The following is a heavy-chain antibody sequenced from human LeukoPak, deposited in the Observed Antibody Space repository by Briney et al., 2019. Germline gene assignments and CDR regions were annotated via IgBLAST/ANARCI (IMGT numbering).Heavy chain of an antibody. Sequence: GGSLRLSCAASGFTFSHYAMSWVRQAPGKGLEWVSGIGGSGGNTYYADSVKGRFTISRDNSKNTLYLQMNSLRAEDTAVYYCAKDGYSSSWYYFDYWGQGTLVTVSS. CDR1: GFTFSHYA. CDR2: IGGSGGNT. D-gene: IGHD6-13*01. V-gene: IGHV3-23*01. CDR3: AKDGYSSSWYYFDY. J-gene: IGHJ4*02.